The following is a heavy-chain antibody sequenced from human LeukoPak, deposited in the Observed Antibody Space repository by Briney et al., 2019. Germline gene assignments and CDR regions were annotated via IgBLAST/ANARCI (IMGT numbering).Heavy chain of an antibody. Sequence: GGSLRLSCAASGFIFSDYYMSWIRQAPGKGLEWVAFIRYDGSNKYYADSVKGRFTISRDNSKNTLYLQMNSLRAEDTAVYYCAKDGGGYYPSYYYYMDVWGKGTTVTISS. CDR3: AKDGGGYYPSYYYYMDV. V-gene: IGHV3-30*02. D-gene: IGHD3-22*01. J-gene: IGHJ6*03. CDR1: GFIFSDYY. CDR2: IRYDGSNK.